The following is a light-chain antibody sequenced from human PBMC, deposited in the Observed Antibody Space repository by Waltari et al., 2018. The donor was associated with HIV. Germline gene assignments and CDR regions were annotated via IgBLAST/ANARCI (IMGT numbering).Light chain of an antibody. CDR3: QQYGSSPRT. V-gene: IGKV3-20*01. Sequence: EIVLTQSQGTLPLSPGERATLSCRASQSVSSSYLAWYQQKPGQAPRLLIYGASSRATGIPDRFSGSGSGTDFTLTISRLEPEDFAVYYCQQYGSSPRTFGQGTKVEIK. CDR1: QSVSSSY. J-gene: IGKJ1*01. CDR2: GAS.